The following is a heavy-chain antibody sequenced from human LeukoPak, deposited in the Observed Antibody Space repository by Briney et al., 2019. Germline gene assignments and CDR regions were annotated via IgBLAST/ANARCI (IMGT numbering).Heavy chain of an antibody. J-gene: IGHJ4*02. CDR3: ARDVEYYTFDY. V-gene: IGHV3-23*01. Sequence: GGSLRLSCAASGFTFSTYAMTWVRQAPGKGLEWVSAISGSGDNTYYLESVKGRFTISRDNSKDTLYLQMNNLRAEDTAIYYCARDVEYYTFDYWGQGTLVTVSS. CDR2: ISGSGDNT. CDR1: GFTFSTYA. D-gene: IGHD2-2*02.